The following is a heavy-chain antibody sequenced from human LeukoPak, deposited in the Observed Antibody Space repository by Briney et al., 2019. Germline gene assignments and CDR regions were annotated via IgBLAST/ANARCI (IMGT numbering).Heavy chain of an antibody. CDR1: GYTFTSYY. CDR2: IIPIFGTA. CDR3: ARGGGYCSSTSCPLDY. Sequence: SVKVSCKASGYTFTSYYMHWVRQAPGQGLEWMGGIIPIFGTANYAQKFQGRVTITTDESTSTAYMELSSLRSEDTAVYYCARGGGYCSSTSCPLDYWGQGTLVTVSS. D-gene: IGHD2-2*01. J-gene: IGHJ4*02. V-gene: IGHV1-69*05.